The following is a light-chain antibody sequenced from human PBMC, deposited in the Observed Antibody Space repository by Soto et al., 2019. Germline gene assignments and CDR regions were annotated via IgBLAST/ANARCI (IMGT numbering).Light chain of an antibody. CDR2: GAS. V-gene: IGKV3-20*01. Sequence: EIVLTQSPGTLSLSPWERATLSCRASQSVSSSYLAWYQQKPGQAPRLLIYGASSRATGIPDRFSGGGSGTDFILTISRLEPEDFAVYYCQQYGSSPWTFGQGTKVDIK. CDR1: QSVSSSY. CDR3: QQYGSSPWT. J-gene: IGKJ1*01.